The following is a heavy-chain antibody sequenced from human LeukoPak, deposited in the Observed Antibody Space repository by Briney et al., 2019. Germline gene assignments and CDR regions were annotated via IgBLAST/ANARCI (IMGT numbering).Heavy chain of an antibody. J-gene: IGHJ4*02. V-gene: IGHV3-30*02. CDR2: IRYDGSNK. D-gene: IGHD1-26*01. Sequence: PGGSLRLSCAASGFTFSSYGMHWVRQAPGKGLEWVAFIRYDGSNKYYADSVKVRFTISRDNSKNTLYLRMNSLRAEDTAVYYCAKDLASSFIFDYWGQGTLVTVSS. CDR3: AKDLASSFIFDY. CDR1: GFTFSSYG.